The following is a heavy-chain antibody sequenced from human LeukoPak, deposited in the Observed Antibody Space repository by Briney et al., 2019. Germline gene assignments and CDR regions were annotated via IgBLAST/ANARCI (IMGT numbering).Heavy chain of an antibody. V-gene: IGHV4-59*08. CDR3: ARRDTGWNYCDY. D-gene: IGHD6-19*01. CDR2: IYYKGST. CDR1: GGSINSHY. J-gene: IGHJ4*02. Sequence: NRSETLSPASPVSGGSINSHYWSWIRQPPGKGLEWIGDIYYKGSTKYNPSLKSRVTISVDTPKNHLSLNLTSVLAADTAIYYCARRDTGWNYCDYWGQGIL.